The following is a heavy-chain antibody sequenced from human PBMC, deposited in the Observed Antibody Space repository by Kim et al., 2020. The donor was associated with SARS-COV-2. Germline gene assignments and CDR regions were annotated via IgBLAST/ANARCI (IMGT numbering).Heavy chain of an antibody. J-gene: IGHJ1*01. CDR2: IYSSGST. CDR3: ASWPGIAH. D-gene: IGHD2-21*01. Sequence: SETLSLTCIVSGVSVSSGGHYWTWIRQHPGKGLEWIGNIYSSGSTSYNPSLKSRVKISIDTSKNQFSLKLRSVTAADTAVYYCASWPGIAHWGQGTLV. CDR1: GVSVSSGGHY. V-gene: IGHV4-31*02.